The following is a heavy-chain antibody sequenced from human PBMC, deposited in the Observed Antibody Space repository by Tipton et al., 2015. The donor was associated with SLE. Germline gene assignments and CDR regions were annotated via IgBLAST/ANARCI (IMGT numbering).Heavy chain of an antibody. Sequence: SLRLSCAASGFTFSSYSMNWVRQAPGKGLEWVSYISSSSSTIYYADSVKGRFTISRDNAKNSLYLQMNSLRAEDTAVYYCARDGSLYYGSGSYYIPDNWFDPWGQGTPVTVSS. J-gene: IGHJ5*02. D-gene: IGHD3-10*01. V-gene: IGHV3-48*01. CDR2: ISSSSSTI. CDR3: ARDGSLYYGSGSYYIPDNWFDP. CDR1: GFTFSSYS.